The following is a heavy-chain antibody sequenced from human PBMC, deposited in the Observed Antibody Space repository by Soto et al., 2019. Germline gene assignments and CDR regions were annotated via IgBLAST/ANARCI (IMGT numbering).Heavy chain of an antibody. D-gene: IGHD3-3*01. J-gene: IGHJ6*02. CDR3: ARDGGRNYDFWSGYRYYYGMDV. CDR1: GFTFSSYS. V-gene: IGHV3-21*01. Sequence: LRLSCAASGFTFSSYSMNWVRQAPGKGLEWVSSISSSSSYIYYADSVKGRFTISRDNAKNSLYLQMNSLRAEDTAVYYCARDGGRNYDFWSGYRYYYGMDVWGQGTTVTVSS. CDR2: ISSSSSYI.